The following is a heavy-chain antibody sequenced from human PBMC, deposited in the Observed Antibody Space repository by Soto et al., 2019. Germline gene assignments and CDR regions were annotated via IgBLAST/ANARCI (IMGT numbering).Heavy chain of an antibody. CDR2: ISWDDDN. J-gene: IGHJ4*02. V-gene: IGHV2-5*02. CDR3: AHGRLLWVGGYFDY. Sequence: QVTLKESGPPLVKPTQSLTLTCTFSGFSLTTNGVGVGWIRQTPGEALEWLALISWDDDNRYSPSLKTRLTTTKDTSKNQVVLNMANMDPVDTATYYCAHGRLLWVGGYFDYWGQGILVTVSS. D-gene: IGHD3-10*01. CDR1: GFSLTTNGVG.